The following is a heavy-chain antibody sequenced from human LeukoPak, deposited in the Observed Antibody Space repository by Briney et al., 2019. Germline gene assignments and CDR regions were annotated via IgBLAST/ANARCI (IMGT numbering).Heavy chain of an antibody. CDR1: GFTFSSYA. Sequence: GGSLRLSCAASGFTFSSYAMHWVRQAPGKGLEWVAVISYDGSNKYYADSVKGRFTISRDNSKNTLYLQMSSLRAEDTAVYYCARDVYVGGQWLPFDYWGQGTLVTVSS. CDR2: ISYDGSNK. V-gene: IGHV3-30-3*01. CDR3: ARDVYVGGQWLPFDY. D-gene: IGHD6-19*01. J-gene: IGHJ4*02.